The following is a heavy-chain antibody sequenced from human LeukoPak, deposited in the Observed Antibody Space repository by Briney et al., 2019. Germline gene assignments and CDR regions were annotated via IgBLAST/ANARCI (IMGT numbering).Heavy chain of an antibody. D-gene: IGHD1-26*01. J-gene: IGHJ2*01. V-gene: IGHV1-2*02. CDR3: ARPVGATNWYFDL. CDR1: GYTFSTYY. Sequence: GASVKVSCKASGYTFSTYYIHWVRQAPGQGLEWMGWINPNSGGTNYARKFQGRVTMTRDTSISTAYMELSRLRSDDTAVYYCARPVGATNWYFDLWGRGTLVTVSS. CDR2: INPNSGGT.